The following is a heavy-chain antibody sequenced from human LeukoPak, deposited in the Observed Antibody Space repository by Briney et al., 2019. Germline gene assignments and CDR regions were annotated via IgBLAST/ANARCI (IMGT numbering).Heavy chain of an antibody. CDR3: ARGPNSNWSGLDF. Sequence: PGGSLRLSCTASGGSFNGHWMHWARQLPGKGLVWVSRISPTGSTTSYADSVKGRFTVSRDNAKNTLYLQVNNLRAEDTAVYYCARGPNSNWSGLDFWGQGTLLTASS. D-gene: IGHD6-6*01. V-gene: IGHV3-74*01. CDR1: GGSFNGHW. CDR2: ISPTGSTT. J-gene: IGHJ4*02.